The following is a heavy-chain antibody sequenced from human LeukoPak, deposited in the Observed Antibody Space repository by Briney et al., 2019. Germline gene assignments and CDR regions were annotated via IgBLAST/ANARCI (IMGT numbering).Heavy chain of an antibody. D-gene: IGHD3-10*01. Sequence: PGGSLRLSCAASGFTFSSYWTHWVRQAPGKGLVWVSRINSDGSATSYADFVKGRFTISRDTAKNTLYLQMNSLRAEDTAVYYCTRGHYISGSYWFDYWGQGTLVTVSS. CDR3: TRGHYISGSYWFDY. V-gene: IGHV3-74*01. J-gene: IGHJ4*02. CDR2: INSDGSAT. CDR1: GFTFSSYW.